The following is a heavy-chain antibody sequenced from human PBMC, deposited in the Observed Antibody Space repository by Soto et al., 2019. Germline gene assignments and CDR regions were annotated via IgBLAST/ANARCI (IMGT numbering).Heavy chain of an antibody. D-gene: IGHD2-2*01. CDR3: ASQAPPYCSSTTRYDWCEP. CDR1: GGSISSGGYY. V-gene: IGHV4-31*03. J-gene: IGHJ5*02. CDR2: IYYSGDI. Sequence: SETLSLTCTVSGGSISSGGYYWNWIRQPPGKGLEWIGYIYYSGDIYYSPSLKSRVTISLDTSKNQFSLKLNSVTAADTAVYYCASQAPPYCSSTTRYDWCEPWGQGTLVTVSS.